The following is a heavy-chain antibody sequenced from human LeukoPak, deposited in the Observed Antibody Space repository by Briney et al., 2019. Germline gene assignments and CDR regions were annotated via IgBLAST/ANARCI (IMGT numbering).Heavy chain of an antibody. Sequence: SETLSLTCTVSGGSISSSSYYWGWIRQSPGKGLEWIGSIYYSGSTYYNPSLKSRVTISVDTSKNQFSLKLSSVTAADTAVYYCARGESAVTLDYWGQGGLVAVSS. J-gene: IGHJ4*02. V-gene: IGHV4-39*07. CDR2: IYYSGST. CDR3: ARGESAVTLDY. CDR1: GGSISSSSYY. D-gene: IGHD4-17*01.